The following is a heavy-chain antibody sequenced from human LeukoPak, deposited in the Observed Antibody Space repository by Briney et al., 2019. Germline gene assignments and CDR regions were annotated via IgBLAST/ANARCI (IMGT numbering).Heavy chain of an antibody. Sequence: GASVKVSCKASGYTFTGYYMQWVRQAPGQGLEWMGWINPNSGGTNCAQKFQGRVTMTRDTSISTAYMELSRLRSDDTAVYYCARNYDFWSGYYSPRSYFDYWGQGTLVTVSS. V-gene: IGHV1-2*02. CDR1: GYTFTGYY. CDR3: ARNYDFWSGYYSPRSYFDY. D-gene: IGHD3-3*01. CDR2: INPNSGGT. J-gene: IGHJ4*02.